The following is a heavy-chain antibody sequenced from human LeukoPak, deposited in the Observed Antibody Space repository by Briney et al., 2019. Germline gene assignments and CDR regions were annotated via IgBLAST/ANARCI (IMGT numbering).Heavy chain of an antibody. V-gene: IGHV3-23*01. CDR3: AKDDTYYYGSGSAKDY. CDR1: GFTFSSHA. Sequence: QSGGSLRLSCAASGFTFSSHAMSWVRQAPGKGLEWVSAIGGSGGNTYYADSVKGRFTISRDNSKNTLYLQMNSLRAEDTAVYYCAKDDTYYYGSGSAKDYWGQGTLVTVSS. CDR2: IGGSGGNT. J-gene: IGHJ4*02. D-gene: IGHD3-10*01.